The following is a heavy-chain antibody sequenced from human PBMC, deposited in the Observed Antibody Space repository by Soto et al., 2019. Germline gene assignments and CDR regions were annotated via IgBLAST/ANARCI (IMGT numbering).Heavy chain of an antibody. V-gene: IGHV1-3*01. CDR1: GYTFTSYA. CDR2: INAGNGNT. J-gene: IGHJ4*02. Sequence: GGSVKVSCKASGYTFTSYAMHWVRQAPGQRLEWMGWINAGNGNTKYSQKFQGRVTITRDTSASTAYMELSSLRSEDTAVYYCARENVNIVATTNGDTQNWGQGTLVTVSS. CDR3: ARENVNIVATTNGDTQN. D-gene: IGHD5-12*01.